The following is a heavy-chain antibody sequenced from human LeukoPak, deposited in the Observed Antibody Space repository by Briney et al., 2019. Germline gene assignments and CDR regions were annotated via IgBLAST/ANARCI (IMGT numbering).Heavy chain of an antibody. J-gene: IGHJ4*02. CDR2: INGDGRTT. Sequence: GESLRLSCSASGFIFSTYTMYWVRQAPGKGLEYVSVINGDGRTTYYIDSVKGRFTISGDNSKNTLYLQMSSLRADDTAVYYCVGDQVDDTGYLRWGQGTRVTVSA. CDR1: GFIFSTYT. CDR3: VGDQVDDTGYLR. D-gene: IGHD5-12*01. V-gene: IGHV3-64D*06.